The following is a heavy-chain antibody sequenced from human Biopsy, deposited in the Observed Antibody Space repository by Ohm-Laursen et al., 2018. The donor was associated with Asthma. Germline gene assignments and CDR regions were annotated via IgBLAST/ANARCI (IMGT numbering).Heavy chain of an antibody. V-gene: IGHV1-69*13. CDR1: GGTFSRYA. Sequence: SVKVSCKASGGTFSRYAISWVRQAPGQGLEWMGGIIPVFGTSNYAQKFQGRVTFTADGSTSSAYMELSSLTPEDSAVYYCAREVSTVDYGYYYYGMDVWGQGTTVTVSS. D-gene: IGHD4-17*01. CDR2: IIPVFGTS. CDR3: AREVSTVDYGYYYYGMDV. J-gene: IGHJ6*02.